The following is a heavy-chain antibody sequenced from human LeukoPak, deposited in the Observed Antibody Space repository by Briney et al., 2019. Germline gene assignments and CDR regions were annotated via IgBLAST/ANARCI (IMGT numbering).Heavy chain of an antibody. D-gene: IGHD3-3*01. CDR3: ASLVGGYYPPVEAFDV. CDR1: GFSFRSCW. V-gene: IGHV3-74*01. Sequence: PGGSLRLSCAASGFSFRSCWMHWVRQAPGKELVWVSRINGDGSTTNYADSVRGRFTISRDNAKNTLYLQMNSLRADDSAVYFCASLVGGYYPPVEAFDVWGQGTMVAESS. J-gene: IGHJ3*01. CDR2: INGDGSTT.